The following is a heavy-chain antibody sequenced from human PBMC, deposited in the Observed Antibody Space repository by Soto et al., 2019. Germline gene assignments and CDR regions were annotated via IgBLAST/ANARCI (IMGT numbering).Heavy chain of an antibody. D-gene: IGHD3-10*01. CDR2: FDPEDGET. V-gene: IGHV1-24*01. CDR1: GYTLTELS. J-gene: IGHJ6*02. Sequence: ASVKVSCKVSGYTLTELSMHWVRQAPGKGLEWMGGFDPEDGETIYAQKFQGRVPMTEDTSTDTAYMELSSLRSEDTAVYYCATGDITMVRGVSAHYGMDVWGQGTKVTVSS. CDR3: ATGDITMVRGVSAHYGMDV.